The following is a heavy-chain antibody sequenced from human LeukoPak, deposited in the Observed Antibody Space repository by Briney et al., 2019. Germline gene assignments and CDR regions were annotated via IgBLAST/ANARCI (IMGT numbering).Heavy chain of an antibody. CDR1: GGSISSYY. CDR3: ARSAIDAFDI. V-gene: IGHV4-59*08. D-gene: IGHD6-25*01. CDR2: IYNSGST. J-gene: IGHJ3*02. Sequence: SETLSLTCTVSGGSISSYYWSWIRQPPGKGLECIGYIYNSGSTNCNPSLKSRVSISVDTSKNQFSLKLSSVTAADTAVYYCARSAIDAFDIWGQGTMVTVSS.